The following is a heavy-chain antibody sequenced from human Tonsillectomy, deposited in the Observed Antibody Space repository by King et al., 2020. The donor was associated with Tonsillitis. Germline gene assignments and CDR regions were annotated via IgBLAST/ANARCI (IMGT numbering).Heavy chain of an antibody. CDR1: GYSISSGYY. D-gene: IGHD4-17*01. CDR2: IYHSGST. V-gene: IGHV4-38-2*01. CDR3: ARGPPTVPPTDYFDY. Sequence: LLQESGPGLVKPSETLSLTCAVSGYSISSGYYWGWIRQPPGKGLEWIGSIYHSGSTYYNPSLKSRVTISVDTSKNQFSLKLSSVTAADTAVYYCARGPPTVPPTDYFDYWGQGTLVTVSS. J-gene: IGHJ4*02.